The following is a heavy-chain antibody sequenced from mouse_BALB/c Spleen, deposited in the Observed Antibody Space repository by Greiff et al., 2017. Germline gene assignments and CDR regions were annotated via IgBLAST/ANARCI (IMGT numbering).Heavy chain of an antibody. CDR1: GFNIKDYY. J-gene: IGHJ2*01. Sequence: EVTLVESGAELVRPGALVKLSCKASGFNIKDYYMHWVKQRPAQGLEWIGLIDPENGNTIYDPKFQGKASITADTSSNTAYLQLSSLTSEETAVYYCARLDYWGQGTTLTVSS. V-gene: IGHV14-1*02. CDR3: ARLDY. CDR2: IDPENGNT.